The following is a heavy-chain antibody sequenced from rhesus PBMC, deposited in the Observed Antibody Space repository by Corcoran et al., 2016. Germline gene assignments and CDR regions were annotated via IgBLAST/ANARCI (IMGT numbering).Heavy chain of an antibody. Sequence: EVQLVESGGGLAKPGGSLRLSCAASGFTFSSYWMNWVRQAPGKGQEWVSAINSDGGSTYYADYVKGRFTISRDNSKNTLSRESNSLRAEDTAVYYCAKEYCSSTYCSQVGDYWGQGVLVTVSS. D-gene: IGHD2-15*01. V-gene: IGHV3S25*01. CDR3: AKEYCSSTYCSQVGDY. CDR2: INSDGGST. CDR1: GFTFSSYW. J-gene: IGHJ4*01.